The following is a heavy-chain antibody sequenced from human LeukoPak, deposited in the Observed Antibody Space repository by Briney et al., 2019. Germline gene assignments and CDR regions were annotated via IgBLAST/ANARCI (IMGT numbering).Heavy chain of an antibody. J-gene: IGHJ4*02. CDR3: TTGGIVAIPALDY. Sequence: PGGSLRLSCAASGFTVSSNYMSWVRQAPGKGLEWVGRIKSKSDGGTIDYAAPVKGRFTISRDDSKNTVYLQMNSLKIEETAMYYCTTGGIVAIPALDYWGQGTLVTVSS. V-gene: IGHV3-15*01. D-gene: IGHD2-2*01. CDR2: IKSKSDGGTI. CDR1: GFTVSSNY.